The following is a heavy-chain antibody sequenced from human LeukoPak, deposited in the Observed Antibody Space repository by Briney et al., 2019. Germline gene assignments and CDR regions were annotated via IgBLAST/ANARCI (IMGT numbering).Heavy chain of an antibody. V-gene: IGHV3-23*01. D-gene: IGHD2-2*01. CDR1: GFTFSSYA. Sequence: PGGSLRLSXAASGFTFSSYAMSWVRQAPGKGLEWVSAISGSGGSTYYADSVNGRFTISRDNSKNTLYLQMNSLRAEDTAVYYCAKGDFVVVPAAEDYWGQGTLVTVSS. CDR2: ISGSGGST. CDR3: AKGDFVVVPAAEDY. J-gene: IGHJ4*02.